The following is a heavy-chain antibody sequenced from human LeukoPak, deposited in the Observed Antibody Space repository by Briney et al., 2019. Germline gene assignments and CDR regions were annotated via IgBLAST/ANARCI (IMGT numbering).Heavy chain of an antibody. CDR2: IYYSGST. CDR3: ARHLWFGEFLDY. V-gene: IGHV4-39*01. CDR1: GGSISSSSYY. Sequence: SETLSLTCTVSGGSISSSSYYWGWIRQPPGTGLEWIGSIYYSGSTYYNPSLKSRVTISVDTSKNQFSLKLSSVTAADTAVYYCARHLWFGEFLDYWGQGTLVTVSS. J-gene: IGHJ4*02. D-gene: IGHD3-10*01.